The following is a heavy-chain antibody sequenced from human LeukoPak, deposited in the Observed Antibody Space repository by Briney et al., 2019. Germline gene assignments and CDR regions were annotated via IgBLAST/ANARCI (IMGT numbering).Heavy chain of an antibody. D-gene: IGHD5-24*01. J-gene: IGHJ4*02. CDR2: ISGSGGGT. Sequence: GGSLRLSCAASGFTFSTYAMSWVRQAPGKGLEWVSTISGSGGGTYYADSVKGRFTISRDNSKNTLYLQMNSLRAEDAAVYYCAKDGSGNGYPNYYFDYWGQETLVTVSS. CDR1: GFTFSTYA. V-gene: IGHV3-23*01. CDR3: AKDGSGNGYPNYYFDY.